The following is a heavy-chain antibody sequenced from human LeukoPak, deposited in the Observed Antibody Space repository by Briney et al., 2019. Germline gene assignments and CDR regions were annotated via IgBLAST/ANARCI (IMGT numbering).Heavy chain of an antibody. CDR3: TKDLMDHDVSTGSPHYYMAL. V-gene: IGHV3-74*01. CDR1: GFTCSSYW. D-gene: IGHD3-9*01. Sequence: GGSLRLSCVASGFTCSSYWMHWVRQDPRKGLVWVSRINGGGRNINYADSVRGRFTSSRYNAKDTLDLQSNTLKVEDAAVYYSTKDLMDHDVSTGSPHYYMALWGPGTTVT. J-gene: IGHJ6*02. CDR2: INGGGRNI.